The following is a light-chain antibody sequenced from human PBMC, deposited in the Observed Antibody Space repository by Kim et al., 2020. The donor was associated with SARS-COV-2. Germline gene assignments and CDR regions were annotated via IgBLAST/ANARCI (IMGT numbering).Light chain of an antibody. J-gene: IGLJ2*01. Sequence: TVTISCTRSSGSIASNYVQWYQQRPGSAPTTVIYEDNQRPSEVPDRFSGSIDSSSNSASLTISGLKTEDEADYYCQSYDSSNPYVVFGGGTQLTVL. CDR3: QSYDSSNPYVV. V-gene: IGLV6-57*03. CDR1: SGSIASNY. CDR2: EDN.